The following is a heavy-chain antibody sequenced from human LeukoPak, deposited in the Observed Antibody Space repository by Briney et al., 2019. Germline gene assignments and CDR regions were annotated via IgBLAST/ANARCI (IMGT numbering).Heavy chain of an antibody. Sequence: PSETLPLTCTVSGGSISSYYWSWIRQPPGKGLEWIGYIYDRGSINYNPSLKSRVTISLDTSKNQFSLKLSSVTAADTAVYYCARPGDCSGGTCYWYFDLWGRGTLVTVSS. D-gene: IGHD2-15*01. CDR3: ARPGDCSGGTCYWYFDL. CDR2: IYDRGSI. J-gene: IGHJ2*01. V-gene: IGHV4-59*08. CDR1: GGSISSYY.